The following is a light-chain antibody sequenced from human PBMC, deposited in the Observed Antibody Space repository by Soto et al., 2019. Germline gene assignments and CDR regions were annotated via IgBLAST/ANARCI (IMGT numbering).Light chain of an antibody. J-gene: IGLJ2*01. V-gene: IGLV1-44*01. CDR2: FNN. CDR3: AAWDDSLNGRV. CDR1: SSNIGSNT. Sequence: QSVLTQPPSASGTPGQSVTISCFGSSSNIGSNTVSWYQQLPGTAPKVLIYFNNQRPSGVPDRFSGSKSGTSASLVISGLQSEDEADYFCAAWDDSLNGRVFGGGTKLTVL.